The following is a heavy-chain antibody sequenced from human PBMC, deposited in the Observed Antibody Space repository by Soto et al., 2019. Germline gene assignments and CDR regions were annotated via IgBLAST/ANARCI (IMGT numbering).Heavy chain of an antibody. J-gene: IGHJ5*02. D-gene: IGHD6-19*01. V-gene: IGHV1-18*01. Sequence: GASVKVSCKASGYDFRNYGIMWVRQAPGQGLEWMGWISGYNGYTNYAQNLQGRVTMTTDTSTTTAYMELRSLRSDDTAVYYCARDLGIQPGGCGRCSMGSWGQGTLVTVSS. CDR1: GYDFRNYG. CDR3: ARDLGIQPGGCGRCSMGS. CDR2: ISGYNGYT.